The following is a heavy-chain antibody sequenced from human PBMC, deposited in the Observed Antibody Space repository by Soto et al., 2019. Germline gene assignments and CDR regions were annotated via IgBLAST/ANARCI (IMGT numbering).Heavy chain of an antibody. CDR3: TQDDGWDSSD. CDR2: IEDTGDTT. CDR1: GFTLSSIG. J-gene: IGHJ4*02. V-gene: IGHV3-23*01. D-gene: IGHD6-13*01. Sequence: EVQLLESGGGLVQPGGSLSLSCATSGFTLSSIGMSWVRQAPGKGLQWVCGIEDTGDTTYYPDSVKGRITISRDASKNTLLLQMDNLRAEDTAIYYSTQDDGWDSSDWGQGTLVTVSS.